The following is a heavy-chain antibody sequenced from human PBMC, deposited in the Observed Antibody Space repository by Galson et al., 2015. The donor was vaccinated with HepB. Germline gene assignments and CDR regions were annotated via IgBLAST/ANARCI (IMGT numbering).Heavy chain of an antibody. CDR3: AKNYYQSIAAAGNYFDY. V-gene: IGHV3-23*01. D-gene: IGHD6-13*01. CDR1: GFTFSSYA. CDR2: ISGSGGST. J-gene: IGHJ4*02. Sequence: SLRLSCAASGFTFSSYAMSWVRQAPGKGLEWVSAISGSGGSTYYADSVKGRFTISRDNSKNTLYLQMNSLRAEDTAVYYCAKNYYQSIAAAGNYFDYWGQGTLVTVSS.